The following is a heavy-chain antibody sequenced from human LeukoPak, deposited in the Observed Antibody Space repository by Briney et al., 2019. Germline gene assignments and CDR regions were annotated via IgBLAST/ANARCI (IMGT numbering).Heavy chain of an antibody. V-gene: IGHV1-2*02. J-gene: IGHJ5*02. Sequence: ASVKVSCKASGYTFTGYYMHWVRQAPGQGLEWMGWINPNSGGTNYAQKFQGRVTMTRDTSISTAYMELSRLRSDDTAVYYCARDKGDIAAAGCWFDPWGQGTLVTVSS. CDR2: INPNSGGT. D-gene: IGHD6-13*01. CDR1: GYTFTGYY. CDR3: ARDKGDIAAAGCWFDP.